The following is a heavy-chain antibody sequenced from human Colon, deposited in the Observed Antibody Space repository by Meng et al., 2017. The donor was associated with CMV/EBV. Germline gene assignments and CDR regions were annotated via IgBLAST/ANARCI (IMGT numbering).Heavy chain of an antibody. CDR2: ISIFNGRT. D-gene: IGHD2-2*01. CDR1: YTFTSYG. V-gene: IGHV1-18*01. Sequence: YTFTSYGISWFRQAPGQGLEWMGCISIFNGRTNYAQKFQGRVPMTSDMSTRTAYLELRGLRSDDTAVYYCARVGDIVVAPAAPFDYWGQGTLVTVSS. J-gene: IGHJ4*02. CDR3: ARVGDIVVAPAAPFDY.